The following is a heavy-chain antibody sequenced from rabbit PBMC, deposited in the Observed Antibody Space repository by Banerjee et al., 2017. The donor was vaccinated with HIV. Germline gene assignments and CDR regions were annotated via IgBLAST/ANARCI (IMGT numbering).Heavy chain of an antibody. CDR1: GFSFSSSDW. CDR3: ARGNACEL. Sequence: QSLEESGGNLVKPGASLTLTCTASGFSFSSSDWIFWVRQAPGKGPEWIARIYSGTGDTNYASWAKGRFTISKTSSTTVTLQMTSLTAVDTATYFCARGNACELWGQGTLVTVS. CDR2: IYSGTGDT. J-gene: IGHJ3*01. V-gene: IGHV1S40*01. D-gene: IGHD6-1*01.